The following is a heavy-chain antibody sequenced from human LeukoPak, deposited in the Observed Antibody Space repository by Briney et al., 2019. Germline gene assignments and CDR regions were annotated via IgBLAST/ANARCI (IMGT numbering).Heavy chain of an antibody. J-gene: IGHJ4*02. CDR3: ARADPYSPFDY. D-gene: IGHD3-16*01. CDR1: GFTFSSYA. Sequence: PGGSLRLSCAASGFTFSSYAMHWVRQAPGKGLEWVAVISYDGSNKYYADSVKGRFTISRDNSKNTLYLQMNSLRAEDTAVYYCARADPYSPFDYWGQGTLVTVSS. CDR2: ISYDGSNK. V-gene: IGHV3-30*04.